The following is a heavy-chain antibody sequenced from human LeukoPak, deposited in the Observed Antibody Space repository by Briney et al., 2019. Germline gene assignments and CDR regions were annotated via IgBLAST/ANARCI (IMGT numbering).Heavy chain of an antibody. Sequence: SRTLSLTCAISGDNVSSNSAAWNWIRQSPSRGLEWLGRTYYRSKWYNGYAVSVKSRITIKPDTSKNQFSLQLNSVTPEDTAVYYCSRTIGLAAAAGTQFDSWGQGTLVTVSS. V-gene: IGHV6-1*01. D-gene: IGHD6-13*01. CDR3: SRTIGLAAAAGTQFDS. CDR1: GDNVSSNSAA. J-gene: IGHJ4*02. CDR2: TYYRSKWYN.